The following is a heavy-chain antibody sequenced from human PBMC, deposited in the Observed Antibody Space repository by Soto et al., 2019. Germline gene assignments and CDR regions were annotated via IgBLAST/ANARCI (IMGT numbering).Heavy chain of an antibody. V-gene: IGHV1-46*01. CDR3: ARESVTMIVVPSPDDAFDI. CDR2: INPSGGST. J-gene: IGHJ3*02. D-gene: IGHD3-22*01. Sequence: QVQLVQSGAEVKKPGASVKVSCKASGYTFTSYYMHWVRQAPGQGLEWMGIINPSGGSTSYAQKFQGRVTMTRDKSTSTVYMELSRLRSEDTAVYYCARESVTMIVVPSPDDAFDIWGQGTMVTVSS. CDR1: GYTFTSYY.